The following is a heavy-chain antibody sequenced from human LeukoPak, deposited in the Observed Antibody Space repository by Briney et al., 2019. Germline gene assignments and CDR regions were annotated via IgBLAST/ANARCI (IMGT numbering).Heavy chain of an antibody. V-gene: IGHV3-7*01. CDR2: IKQDGSEK. D-gene: IGHD5-24*01. CDR1: GFTFSDYW. J-gene: IGHJ4*02. CDR3: ARWLELMRNFDW. Sequence: GGFLRLSCVGSGFTFSDYWMSWVRQAPGKGLEWVANIKQDGSEKDYVDALKGRFTISRGNAKNSLYLQMNSLRAEDTAVYYCARWLELMRNFDWWGQGTLVTVSS.